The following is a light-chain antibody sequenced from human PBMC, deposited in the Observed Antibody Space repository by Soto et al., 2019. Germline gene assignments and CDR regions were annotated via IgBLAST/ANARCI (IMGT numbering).Light chain of an antibody. CDR1: QSVSSD. J-gene: IGKJ5*01. CDR3: QQYNNWPPIN. V-gene: IGKV3-15*01. CDR2: GAH. Sequence: EIVMTQSPATLSVSPGERATLSCRASQSVSSDLAWYQQKPGQAPRLLIYGAHTRATGVPARFSGSGSGTEFTLTISSPQSEDFAVYYCQQYNNWPPINFGQGTRLEIK.